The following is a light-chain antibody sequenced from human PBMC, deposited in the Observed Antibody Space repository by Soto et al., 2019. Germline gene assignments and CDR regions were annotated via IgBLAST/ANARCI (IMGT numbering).Light chain of an antibody. Sequence: DIVMTQSPDSLAVSLGERATINCKSSQSVLYSSNNKNYLAWYQQQPGQPPQLLIYWAATRESGVPDRFSGSGSETDFTLTISSLQAEDVAVYYCQQYYANSPWTFGQGTKVEIK. CDR3: QQYYANSPWT. V-gene: IGKV4-1*01. J-gene: IGKJ1*01. CDR2: WAA. CDR1: QSVLYSSNNKNY.